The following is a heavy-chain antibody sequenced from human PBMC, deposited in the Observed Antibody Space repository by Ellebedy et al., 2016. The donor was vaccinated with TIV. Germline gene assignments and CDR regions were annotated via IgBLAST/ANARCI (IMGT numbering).Heavy chain of an antibody. CDR1: GFAFSYYS. Sequence: PGGSLRLSCAASGFAFSYYSMSWVRQAPGKGPEWVSSITGRTNYTYYADSLKGRFTISRDNAKNSLYLQMSSLRAEDTAVYYCARDQANYYYYGMDVWGLGTTVTVSS. CDR3: ARDQANYYYYGMDV. J-gene: IGHJ6*02. V-gene: IGHV3-21*01. CDR2: ITGRTNYT.